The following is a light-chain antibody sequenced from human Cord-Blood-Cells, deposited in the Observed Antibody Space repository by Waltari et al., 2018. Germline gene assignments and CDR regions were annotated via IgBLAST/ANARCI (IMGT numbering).Light chain of an antibody. V-gene: IGKV1-9*01. CDR2: AAS. J-gene: IGKJ5*01. CDR1: QGISSY. CDR3: QQLNSYPLVT. Sequence: IQLTQSPSSLSASVGDRVTITCRASQGISSYLAWYQQNPGKAPKLLIYAASTLQSGVPSRCSCSGSWTDFTLTISSLQPEDFATDYCQQLNSYPLVTFGQGTRLEIK.